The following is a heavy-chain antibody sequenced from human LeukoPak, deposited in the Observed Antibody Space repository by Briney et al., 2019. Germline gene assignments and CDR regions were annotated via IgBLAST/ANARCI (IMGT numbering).Heavy chain of an antibody. J-gene: IGHJ4*02. CDR1: GAALSEYY. V-gene: IGHV4-34*01. Sequence: PSETLSPTCAVYGAALSEYYWSWIRQSPGKGLEWIGEVAHKGPTVYSPTLNRKYNPSFKSRVTMSVDPSKNRFSLKLTSVTVADTATYYCVRQGTNSGYYLLDYWGQGHLVIVSS. CDR3: VRQGTNSGYYLLDY. D-gene: IGHD3-22*01. CDR2: VAHKGPTVYSPTLNR.